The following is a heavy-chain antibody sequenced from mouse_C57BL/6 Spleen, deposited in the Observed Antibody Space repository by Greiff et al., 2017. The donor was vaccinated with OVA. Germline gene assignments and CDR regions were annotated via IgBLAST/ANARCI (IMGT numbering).Heavy chain of an antibody. CDR2: IYPRSGNT. Sequence: VKLQESGAELARPGASVKLSCKASGYTFTSYGISWVKQRTGQGLEWIGEIYPRSGNTYYNEKFKGKATLTADKSSSTAYMELRSLTSEDSAVYFCARRSYYWYFDVWGTGTTVTVSS. D-gene: IGHD2-12*01. CDR1: GYTFTSYG. V-gene: IGHV1-81*01. CDR3: ARRSYYWYFDV. J-gene: IGHJ1*03.